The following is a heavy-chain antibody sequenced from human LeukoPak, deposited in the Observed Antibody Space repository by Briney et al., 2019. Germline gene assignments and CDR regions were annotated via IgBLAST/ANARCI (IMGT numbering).Heavy chain of an antibody. V-gene: IGHV3-53*01. D-gene: IGHD5-24*01. CDR3: AREMATMSGMDV. CDR2: IYSGGST. Sequence: GGSLRLSCAASGFTFSSYWMSWVRQAPGKGLEWVSVIYSGGSTYYADSVKGRFTISRDNSKNTLYLQMNSLRAEDTAVYYCAREMATMSGMDVWGQGTTVTVSS. CDR1: GFTFSSYW. J-gene: IGHJ6*02.